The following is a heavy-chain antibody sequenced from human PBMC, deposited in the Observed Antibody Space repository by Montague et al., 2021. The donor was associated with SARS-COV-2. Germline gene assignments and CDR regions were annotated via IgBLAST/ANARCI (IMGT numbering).Heavy chain of an antibody. CDR1: GGSFTENF. CDR3: ASGRGTRVRGVIFTSYYYYYYGIDV. J-gene: IGHJ6*02. V-gene: IGHV4-34*01. Sequence: SETLSLTCAVYGGSFTENFWTWIRQPPGKGLEWIGEINHSGTSNYNASLRSRVTISIDTANNQFSLRLSSLAAAVTAVHYCASGRGTRVRGVIFTSYYYYYYGIDVWGQGTTVTVSS. D-gene: IGHD3-10*01. CDR2: INHSGTS.